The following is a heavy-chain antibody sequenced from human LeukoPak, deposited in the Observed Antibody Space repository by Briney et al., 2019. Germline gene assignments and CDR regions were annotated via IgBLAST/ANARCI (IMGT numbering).Heavy chain of an antibody. Sequence: PSQTLSLTCTVSGGSISSGNYYWSWIRQPAGKGLEWIGRIYTSGSANYNPSLTSRVTISVDTSKNQFSLKLSSVTAADTAVYYCARMMVRDYYFDYWGQGTLVTVSS. V-gene: IGHV4-61*02. CDR1: GGSISSGNYY. CDR2: IYTSGSA. D-gene: IGHD3-10*01. J-gene: IGHJ4*02. CDR3: ARMMVRDYYFDY.